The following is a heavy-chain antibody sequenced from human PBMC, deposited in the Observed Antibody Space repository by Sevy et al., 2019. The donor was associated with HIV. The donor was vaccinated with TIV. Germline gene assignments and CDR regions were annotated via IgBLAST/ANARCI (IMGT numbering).Heavy chain of an antibody. J-gene: IGHJ6*03. V-gene: IGHV4-34*01. Sequence: SETLSLTCAVYGGSFSGYYWSWIRQPPGKGLEWIGEINHSGSTNYNPSLKSRVTISVDTSKNQFSLKLSSVTAADTAVYYCARGGDIVGYYYYYMDVWGKGTTVTVSS. CDR1: GGSFSGYY. D-gene: IGHD2-15*01. CDR2: INHSGST. CDR3: ARGGDIVGYYYYYMDV.